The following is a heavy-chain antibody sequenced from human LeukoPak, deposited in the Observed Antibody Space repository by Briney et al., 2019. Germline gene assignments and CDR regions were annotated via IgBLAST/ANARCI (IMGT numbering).Heavy chain of an antibody. Sequence: GGSLRLSCAASGFTFSSYAMHWVRQAPGKGLEWVAVISYDGSNKYYADPVKGRFTISRDNSKNTLYLQMNSLRAEDTAVYYCARDDVTIFGVVNYYMDVWGKGTTVTVSS. V-gene: IGHV3-30-3*01. CDR3: ARDDVTIFGVVNYYMDV. CDR1: GFTFSSYA. CDR2: ISYDGSNK. J-gene: IGHJ6*03. D-gene: IGHD3-3*01.